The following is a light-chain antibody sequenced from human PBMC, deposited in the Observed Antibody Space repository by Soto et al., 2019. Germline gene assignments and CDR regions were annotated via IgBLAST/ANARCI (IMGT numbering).Light chain of an antibody. CDR3: QQYYNYPPT. Sequence: AIRMTQSPSSLSASTGDRVTITCRASQDISSYLAWYQQKPGKAPKLLIYAASTLQSGVPSRFSGSGSGTDFTLTISCLQSEDFATYYCQQYYNYPPTFGQGTKV. CDR1: QDISSY. CDR2: AAS. V-gene: IGKV1-8*01. J-gene: IGKJ1*01.